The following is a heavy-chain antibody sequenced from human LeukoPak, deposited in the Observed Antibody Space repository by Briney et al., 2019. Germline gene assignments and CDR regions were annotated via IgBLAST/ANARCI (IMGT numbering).Heavy chain of an antibody. CDR3: ARDFHGSGYYHTFDP. D-gene: IGHD3-10*01. CDR1: GGSFSGYY. Sequence: PSETLSLTCAVYGGSFSGYYWSWIRQPPGKGLEWIGEINHSGSTNYNPSLKSRVTISVDTSKNQFSLKLSSVTAADTAVYYCARDFHGSGYYHTFDPWGQGTLVTVSS. CDR2: INHSGST. V-gene: IGHV4-34*01. J-gene: IGHJ5*02.